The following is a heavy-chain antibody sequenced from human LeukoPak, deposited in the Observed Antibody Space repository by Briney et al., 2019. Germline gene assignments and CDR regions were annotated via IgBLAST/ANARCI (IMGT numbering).Heavy chain of an antibody. CDR1: GDSVSSNTAA. CDR2: TYYRSKLYN. CDR3: ARAHRNYGGNSFDYYYYYYMDV. Sequence: SQTLSLTCALSGDSVSSNTAAWNWIRQSPSRGLEWLGRTYYRSKLYNDYAVSVKSRITINPDTSKNQFSLQLNSVTPEDTAVYYCARAHRNYGGNSFDYYYYYYMDVWGKGTTVTVSS. D-gene: IGHD4-23*01. J-gene: IGHJ6*03. V-gene: IGHV6-1*01.